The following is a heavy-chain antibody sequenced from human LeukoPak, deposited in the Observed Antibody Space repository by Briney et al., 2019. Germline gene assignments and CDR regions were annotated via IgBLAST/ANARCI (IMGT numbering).Heavy chain of an antibody. CDR1: GYTFTDYY. CDR2: INPNSGGT. J-gene: IGHJ5*02. V-gene: IGHV1-2*02. CDR3: ARADRLHGGPYLIGP. D-gene: IGHD2-21*01. Sequence: ASVKVSYKTSGYTFTDYYLHWVRQAPGQGLEWMGWINPNSGGTSSAQKFQGRVTMTRDTSITTVYMEVSWLTSDDTAIYYCARADRLHGGPYLIGPWGQGTLVTVSS.